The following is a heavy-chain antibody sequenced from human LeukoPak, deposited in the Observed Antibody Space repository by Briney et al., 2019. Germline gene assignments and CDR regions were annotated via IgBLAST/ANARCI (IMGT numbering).Heavy chain of an antibody. V-gene: IGHV3-30-3*01. D-gene: IGHD6-19*01. CDR2: ISYDGSNK. CDR3: ARVNKGVQEWLAPGNLLGNDYFDY. Sequence: GGSLRLSCAASGFTFSSYAMHWVRQAPGKGLEWVAVISYDGSNKYYADSVKGRFTISRDNSKKTLYLQMNSLRAEDTAVYYCARVNKGVQEWLAPGNLLGNDYFDYWGQGTLVTVSS. CDR1: GFTFSSYA. J-gene: IGHJ4*02.